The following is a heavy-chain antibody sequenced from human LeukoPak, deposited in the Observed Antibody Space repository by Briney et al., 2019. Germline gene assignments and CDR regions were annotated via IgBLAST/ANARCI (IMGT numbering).Heavy chain of an antibody. CDR1: GYSISSGYY. Sequence: SETLSLTCTVSGYSISSGYYWGWIRQPPGKGLEWIGSIYHSGSTYYNPSLKSRVTISVDTSKNQFSLKLSSVTAADTAVYYCARARVVVVARDYFDYWGQGTLVTVSS. CDR3: ARARVVVVARDYFDY. V-gene: IGHV4-38-2*02. CDR2: IYHSGST. D-gene: IGHD2-15*01. J-gene: IGHJ4*02.